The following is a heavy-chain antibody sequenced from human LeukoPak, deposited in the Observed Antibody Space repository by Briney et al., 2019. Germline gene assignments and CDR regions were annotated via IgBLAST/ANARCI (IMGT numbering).Heavy chain of an antibody. CDR1: GFTFSSYS. CDR3: ARDLGATESFDY. D-gene: IGHD1-26*01. V-gene: IGHV3-21*01. J-gene: IGHJ4*02. CDR2: ISSSSSYI. Sequence: GGSLRLSCAASGFTFSSYSMNWVRQAPGKGLEWVSSISSSSSYIYYADSVKGRFTISRDNAKNSLYLQMNSLRAEDTAVYYCARDLGATESFDYWGQGTLVTVSS.